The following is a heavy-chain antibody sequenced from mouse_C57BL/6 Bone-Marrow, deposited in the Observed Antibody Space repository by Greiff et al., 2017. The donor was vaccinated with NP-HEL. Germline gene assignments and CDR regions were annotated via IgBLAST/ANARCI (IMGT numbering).Heavy chain of an antibody. CDR2: IWSGGST. Sequence: VKLMESGPGLVQPSQSLSITCTVSGFSLTSYGVHWVRQSPGKGLEWLGVIWSGGSTDYNAAFISRLSISKDNSKSQVFFKMNSLQADDTAIYYCARKSNSAWFAYWGQGTLVTVSA. D-gene: IGHD2-5*01. V-gene: IGHV2-2*01. J-gene: IGHJ3*01. CDR1: GFSLTSYG. CDR3: ARKSNSAWFAY.